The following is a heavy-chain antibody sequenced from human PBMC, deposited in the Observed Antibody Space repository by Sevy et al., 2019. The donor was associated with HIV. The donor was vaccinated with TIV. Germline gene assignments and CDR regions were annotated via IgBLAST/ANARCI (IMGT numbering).Heavy chain of an antibody. Sequence: GGSLRLSCAASGFTFDDYGMTWVRQAPGKGLEWVSGINWNGGNTGYADSVKGRFTISRDNAKNSLYLQLNSLRAEDTALYHCARRIRYHSSGYGFYFDHWGQGTLVTVSS. CDR3: ARRIRYHSSGYGFYFDH. D-gene: IGHD3-22*01. J-gene: IGHJ4*02. V-gene: IGHV3-20*01. CDR1: GFTFDDYG. CDR2: INWNGGNT.